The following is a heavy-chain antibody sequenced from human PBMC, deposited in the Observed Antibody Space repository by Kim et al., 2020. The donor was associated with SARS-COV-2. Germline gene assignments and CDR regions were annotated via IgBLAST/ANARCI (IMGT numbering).Heavy chain of an antibody. D-gene: IGHD1-26*01. CDR3: AKDGVGATTFEFDPWFDP. CDR1: GFTFSSYA. CDR2: ISGSGGST. J-gene: IGHJ5*02. Sequence: GGSLRLSCAASGFTFSSYAMSWVRQAPGKGLEWVSAISGSGGSTYYADSVKGRFTISRDNSKNTLYLQMNSLRAEDTAVYYCAKDGVGATTFEFDPWFDPWGQGTLVTVSS. V-gene: IGHV3-23*01.